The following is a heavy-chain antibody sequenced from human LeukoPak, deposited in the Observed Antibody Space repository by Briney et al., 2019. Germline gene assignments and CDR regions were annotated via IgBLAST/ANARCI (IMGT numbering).Heavy chain of an antibody. CDR1: GGTFSSYA. J-gene: IGHJ5*02. Sequence: HWASVKVSCKASGGTFSSYAISWVRQAPGQGLEWMGRIIPILVIANYAQKFQGRVTIIADKSTSTAYMELSSLRSEDTAVYYCAREGCSGGSCYPGSPFDPWGQGTLVTVSS. CDR3: AREGCSGGSCYPGSPFDP. CDR2: IIPILVIA. D-gene: IGHD2-15*01. V-gene: IGHV1-69*04.